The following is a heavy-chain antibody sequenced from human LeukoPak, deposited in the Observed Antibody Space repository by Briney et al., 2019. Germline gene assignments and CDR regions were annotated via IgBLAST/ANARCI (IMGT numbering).Heavy chain of an antibody. CDR3: VKLGSRVSQTIDY. D-gene: IGHD6-13*01. CDR2: ISSNGGNT. V-gene: IGHV3-64D*09. CDR1: GFTFSSYS. Sequence: GGSLRLSCSASGFTFSSYSMHWVRQAPGKGLEYVSGISSNGGNTYYADSVKGRFIISRDNSKNTLFLQMSSLRLEDTAVYFCVKLGSRVSQTIDYWGQGTLVTVSS. J-gene: IGHJ4*02.